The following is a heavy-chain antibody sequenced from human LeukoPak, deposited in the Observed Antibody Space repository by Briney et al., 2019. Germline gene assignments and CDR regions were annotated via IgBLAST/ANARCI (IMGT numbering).Heavy chain of an antibody. D-gene: IGHD2-15*01. CDR3: ARLGYCGVGRCLSDR. CDR1: GGSISNYY. J-gene: IGHJ5*02. V-gene: IGHV4-59*08. Sequence: SETLSLTCTVSGGSISNYYWSWIRQPPGKGLEWIGFIYYSGSTSYNPSLKSRITISVDMSKNQLSLRLSSVTAADTAVYYCARLGYCGVGRCLSDRWGQGTLVTVSS. CDR2: IYYSGST.